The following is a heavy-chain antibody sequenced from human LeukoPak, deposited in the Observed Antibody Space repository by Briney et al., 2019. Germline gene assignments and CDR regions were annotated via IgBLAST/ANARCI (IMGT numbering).Heavy chain of an antibody. D-gene: IGHD3-10*01. CDR2: IYYSGST. Sequence: SPSETLSLTCTVSGDSISDYYWSWIRQPPGKGLEWIGFIYYSGSTNYNPSLKSRVSISVDTSKNQFSLKLSSVTAADTAVYYCARDRYYYGSGSYGVDYWGQGTLVTVSS. V-gene: IGHV4-59*12. J-gene: IGHJ4*02. CDR1: GDSISDYY. CDR3: ARDRYYYGSGSYGVDY.